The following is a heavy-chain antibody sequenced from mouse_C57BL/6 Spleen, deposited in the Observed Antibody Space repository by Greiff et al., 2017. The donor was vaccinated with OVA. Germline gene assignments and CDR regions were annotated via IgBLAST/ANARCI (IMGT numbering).Heavy chain of an antibody. D-gene: IGHD1-2*01. CDR1: GYTFTSYW. J-gene: IGHJ3*01. CDR3: ARSSTALRGAFAY. Sequence: QVQLQQPGAELVKPGASVKMSCKASGYTFTSYWITWVKQRPGQGLEWIGDIYPGSGSTNYNEKFKSKATLTVDTSSSTAYMQLSSLTSEDSAVYYCARSSTALRGAFAYWGQGTLVTVSA. V-gene: IGHV1-55*01. CDR2: IYPGSGST.